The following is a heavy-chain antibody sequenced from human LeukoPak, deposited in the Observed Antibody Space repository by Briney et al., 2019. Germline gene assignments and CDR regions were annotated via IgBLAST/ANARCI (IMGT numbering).Heavy chain of an antibody. J-gene: IGHJ4*02. CDR1: GYTFTSYD. V-gene: IGHV1-8*02. CDR2: MNPNSGNT. CDR3: ARGSFDYYDSSGYYYVNY. D-gene: IGHD3-22*01. Sequence: ASVKVSCKASGYTFTSYDINWVRQATGQGLEWMGWMNPNSGNTGYAQKFQGRVTMTRNTSITTAYMELSGLRSEDTAVYYCARGSFDYYDSSGYYYVNYWGQGTLVTVSS.